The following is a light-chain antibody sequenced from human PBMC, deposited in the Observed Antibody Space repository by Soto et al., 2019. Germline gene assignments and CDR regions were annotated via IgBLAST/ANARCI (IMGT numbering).Light chain of an antibody. CDR1: QTISSW. CDR3: QHYNSYSEA. J-gene: IGKJ1*01. CDR2: KAS. Sequence: QMSQSPATLSASVGDRVTLTCRASQTISSWLAWYQQKPGKAPKLLIYKASTIKSGVPSRFSGSGSGTEFTLTISRLQPDDFATYYCQHYNSYSEAFGQGTKVDI. V-gene: IGKV1-5*03.